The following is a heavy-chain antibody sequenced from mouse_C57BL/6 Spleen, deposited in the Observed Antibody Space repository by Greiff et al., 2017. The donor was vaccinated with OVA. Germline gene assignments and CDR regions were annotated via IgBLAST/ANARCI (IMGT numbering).Heavy chain of an antibody. CDR2: IDPETGGT. CDR1: GYTFTDYE. J-gene: IGHJ2*01. V-gene: IGHV1-15*01. CDR3: TRNYYGSSYDY. D-gene: IGHD1-1*01. Sequence: QVQLQQSGAELVRPGASVTLSCKASGYTFTDYEMHWVKKTPVHGLEWIGAIDPETGGTAYNQKFKGKAILTADKSSSTAYMELRSLTSEDSAVYYCTRNYYGSSYDYWGQGTTLTVSS.